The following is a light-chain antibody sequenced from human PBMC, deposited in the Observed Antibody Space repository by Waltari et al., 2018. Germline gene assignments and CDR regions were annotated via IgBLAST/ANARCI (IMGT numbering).Light chain of an antibody. Sequence: DVVMTQSPLSLPVTLGQPATISCRSSQSLVHSDGKTYLNWFQQRPGQSPRRLIYKVFNQDSGVPDRFSGSGSGTDFTLKISRVEAEDVGTYYCMQATQWPLTFGQGTKVEIK. CDR2: KVF. CDR3: MQATQWPLT. CDR1: QSLVHSDGKTY. V-gene: IGKV2-30*02. J-gene: IGKJ1*01.